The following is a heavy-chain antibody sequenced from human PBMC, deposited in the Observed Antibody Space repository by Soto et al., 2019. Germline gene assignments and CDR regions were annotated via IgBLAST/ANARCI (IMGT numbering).Heavy chain of an antibody. V-gene: IGHV4-59*12. Sequence: PSETLSLTCTVSGASISTTSWNWVRQPPGKGLEWIGYVYHSGTTTYNPSLQSPVTVSIELSNNQRSQRLTSFTGADTAVYYCGRGERFSYLFGPWCPGTLVTVS. J-gene: IGHJ5*02. CDR2: VYHSGTT. CDR1: GASISTTS. CDR3: GRGERFSYLFGP. D-gene: IGHD3-3*01.